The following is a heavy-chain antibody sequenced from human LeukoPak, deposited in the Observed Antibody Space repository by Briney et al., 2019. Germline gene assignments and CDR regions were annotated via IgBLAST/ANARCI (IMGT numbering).Heavy chain of an antibody. CDR1: GGSISSYY. J-gene: IGHJ3*02. D-gene: IGHD1-26*01. CDR3: ARHKLVGARARWAFDI. CDR2: IYYSGST. V-gene: IGHV4-59*01. Sequence: PSETLSLTCTVSGGSISSYYWSWIRQPPGKGQEWIGYIYYSGSTNYNPSLKSRVTISVDTSKNQFSLRLSSVTAADTAVYYCARHKLVGARARWAFDIWGQGTMVTVST.